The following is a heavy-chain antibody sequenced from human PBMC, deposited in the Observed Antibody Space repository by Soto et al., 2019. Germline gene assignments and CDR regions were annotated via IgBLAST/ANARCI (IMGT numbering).Heavy chain of an antibody. CDR2: ISAYNGNT. CDR1: GYTFTSYG. D-gene: IGHD6-13*01. J-gene: IGHJ4*02. CDR3: ASHPHSSSWEYFDY. Sequence: QVQLVQSGAEVKKPGASVKVSCKASGYTFTSYGISWVRQAPGQGLEWMGWISAYNGNTNYAQKLQGRVTMTTDTSTRTVYVELRSVRSDDTAVHYCASHPHSSSWEYFDYMGEGLNVTVSS. V-gene: IGHV1-18*01.